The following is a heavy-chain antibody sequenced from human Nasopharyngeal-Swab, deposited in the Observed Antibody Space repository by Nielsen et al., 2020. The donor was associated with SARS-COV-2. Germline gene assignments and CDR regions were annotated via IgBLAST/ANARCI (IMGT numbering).Heavy chain of an antibody. CDR2: INHSGST. Sequence: SETLSLTSAVYGGSFSGYYWNWIRQSPGKGLEWIGEINHSGSTSNNPSLKSRVTISVDMSKNQFSLRLTSVTAADTAVYYCARSPGSVAGTTNWFDSWGHGILVTASS. D-gene: IGHD1-1*01. V-gene: IGHV4-34*01. CDR3: ARSPGSVAGTTNWFDS. CDR1: GGSFSGYY. J-gene: IGHJ5*01.